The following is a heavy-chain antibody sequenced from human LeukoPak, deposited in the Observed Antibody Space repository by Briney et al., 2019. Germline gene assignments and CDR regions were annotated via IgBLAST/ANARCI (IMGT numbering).Heavy chain of an antibody. Sequence: SGPTLVNPTQPLTLTCTFSGFALSTAGVGVGWFRQPPGKALEWLAVTYWNGDRRYNPSLNSRLTITKDTSKTQVVLTMSNMDPVDTATYYCAHRPGNYDYGGKGFDFWGQGTLVTVSS. CDR2: TYWNGDR. CDR1: GFALSTAGVG. CDR3: AHRPGNYDYGGKGFDF. V-gene: IGHV2-5*01. D-gene: IGHD4-23*01. J-gene: IGHJ4*02.